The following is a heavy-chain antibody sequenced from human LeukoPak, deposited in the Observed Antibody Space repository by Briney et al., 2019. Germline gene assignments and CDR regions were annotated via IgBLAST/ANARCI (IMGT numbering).Heavy chain of an antibody. J-gene: IGHJ3*02. V-gene: IGHV1-3*01. D-gene: IGHD6-19*01. CDR1: GYTFTSYA. CDR2: INAGNGNT. CDR3: ARDLEQWLIGPFNI. Sequence: ASVKVSCKASGYTFTSYAMHWVRQAPGQRLEWMGWINAGNGNTKYSQKFQGRVTITRDTSASTAYMELSSLRSDDTAVYFCARDLEQWLIGPFNIWGQGTMLTVSS.